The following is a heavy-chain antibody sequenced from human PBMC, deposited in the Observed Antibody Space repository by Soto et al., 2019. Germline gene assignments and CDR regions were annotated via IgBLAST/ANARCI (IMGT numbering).Heavy chain of an antibody. CDR2: IWYDGSNK. Sequence: QVQLVESGGGVVQPGRSLRLSCAASGFTFSSYGMHWVRQAPGKGLEWVAVIWYDGSNKYYADSVKGRFTISRDNSKKTLDLQMNSLRAEDTAVYYCARRGSLDAFDIWGQGTMVTVSS. V-gene: IGHV3-33*01. CDR3: ARRGSLDAFDI. D-gene: IGHD3-10*01. J-gene: IGHJ3*02. CDR1: GFTFSSYG.